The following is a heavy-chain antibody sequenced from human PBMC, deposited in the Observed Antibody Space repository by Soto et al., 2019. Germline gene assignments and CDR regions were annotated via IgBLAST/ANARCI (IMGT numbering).Heavy chain of an antibody. D-gene: IGHD3-3*01. J-gene: IGHJ4*02. CDR3: ARGGQSDFDY. CDR2: IYSGGYT. Sequence: GGSLRLSCAASGFTVSSNYMSWVRQAPGKGLEWVSVIYSGGYTDYADSVKGRFTISRHNSNNTLYLHMNSLRPEDTAVYYCARGGQSDFDYWGQGTLVTVSS. V-gene: IGHV3-53*04. CDR1: GFTVSSNY.